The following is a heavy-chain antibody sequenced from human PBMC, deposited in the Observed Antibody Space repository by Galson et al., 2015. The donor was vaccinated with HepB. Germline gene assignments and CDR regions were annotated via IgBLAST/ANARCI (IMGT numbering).Heavy chain of an antibody. D-gene: IGHD2-8*01. Sequence: SLRLSCAASGFPFSSYAMSWVRQAPGKGLEWVSAVSSSGSVTYSADAVKGRFTISRDNSRNTLSLQMNNLRAEDTAIYYCAKVGVKYCTNGICYYFDYWGQGTLVTVSS. CDR1: GFPFSSYA. CDR3: AKVGVKYCTNGICYYFDY. J-gene: IGHJ4*02. V-gene: IGHV3-23*01. CDR2: VSSSGSVT.